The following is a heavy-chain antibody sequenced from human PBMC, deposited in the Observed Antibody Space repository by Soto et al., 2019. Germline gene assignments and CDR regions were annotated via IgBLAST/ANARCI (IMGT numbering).Heavy chain of an antibody. CDR3: ARRQGSSSWPDY. D-gene: IGHD6-13*01. CDR2: IYYSGST. CDR1: GGSMSASD. V-gene: IGHV4-59*13. J-gene: IGHJ4*02. Sequence: SETLSLTCTVSGGSMSASDWTWIRQPSGKGLEWIGYIYYSGSTNYNPSLKSRVTISIDTSMNQFSLKLSSVTAADTAVYYCARRQGSSSWPDYWGQGTLVTVSS.